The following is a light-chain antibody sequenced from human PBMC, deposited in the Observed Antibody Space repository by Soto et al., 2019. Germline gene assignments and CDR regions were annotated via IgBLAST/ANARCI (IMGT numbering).Light chain of an antibody. CDR2: KAS. CDR3: QQYNSYSRT. CDR1: QSISTW. V-gene: IGKV1-5*03. J-gene: IGKJ1*01. Sequence: DIQMTQSPSTLSASVGDRVTITCRANQSISTWLAWYQQEPGKAPKLLIYKASHLDSGVPSRFSGSGSGTEFTLTISSLQPDDFATYYCQQYNSYSRTFVQGTKVEIK.